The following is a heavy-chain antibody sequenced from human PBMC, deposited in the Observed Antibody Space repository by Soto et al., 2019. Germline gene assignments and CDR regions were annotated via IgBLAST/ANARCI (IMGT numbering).Heavy chain of an antibody. Sequence: GLTLRLSWAASRFTPISYGMTCVRQAPRKGLEWLSTISGPGETSYCAESTKGRFAISRDNSKTTPYLRMNSLRAEVTAVYYCAGVADNCSHYGSWGRPAMVTVSS. D-gene: IGHD1-20*01. CDR2: ISGPGETS. CDR1: RFTPISYG. CDR3: AGVADNCSHYGS. J-gene: IGHJ4*02. V-gene: IGHV3-23*01.